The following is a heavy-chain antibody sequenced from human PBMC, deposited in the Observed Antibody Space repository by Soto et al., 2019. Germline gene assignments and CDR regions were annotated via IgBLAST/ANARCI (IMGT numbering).Heavy chain of an antibody. CDR2: INPRFGDT. J-gene: IGHJ6*02. Sequence: QVQLVQSGAELKEPGDSVRVSCEASGYTFTAYYIHWVRQAPGQGLEWMGWINPRFGDTSYAQDFQGRASMIRATPISTLFMEPGRLTSDDTAIYSCARTMDYYYGPGSGNGQGLGGHGTTVTVFS. CDR1: GYTFTAYY. V-gene: IGHV1-2*02. CDR3: ARTMDYYYGPGSGNGQGL. D-gene: IGHD3-10*01.